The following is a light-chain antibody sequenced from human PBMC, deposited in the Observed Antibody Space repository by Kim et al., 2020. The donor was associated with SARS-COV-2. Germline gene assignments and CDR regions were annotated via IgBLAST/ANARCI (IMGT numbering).Light chain of an antibody. CDR3: ATWDDSLNGPV. Sequence: QSVLTQPPSASRTPGQRVTISCSGSTSDIGSNYVYWYQQLPGTAPKLLIYRNNQRPSGVPDRFSVSKSGTSASLAISGLRSDDEADYYCATWDDSLNGPVFGGGTQLTVL. J-gene: IGLJ3*02. CDR2: RNN. V-gene: IGLV1-47*01. CDR1: TSDIGSNY.